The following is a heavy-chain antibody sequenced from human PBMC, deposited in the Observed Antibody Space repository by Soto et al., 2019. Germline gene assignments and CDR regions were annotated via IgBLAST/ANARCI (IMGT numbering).Heavy chain of an antibody. J-gene: IGHJ4*02. CDR1: GGSISSRTFW. CDR2: MYYSGSS. D-gene: IGHD4-4*01. V-gene: IGHV4-39*01. Sequence: QLQLQESGPGLVKPSETLSLTCSVSGGSISSRTFWWAWIRQPPGKGLDGNGDMYYSGSSYSSPSLKSRVTLSIDTSKNQLSLKLNSVTAADTAVYYCARHPRDDYNYGGSGIFDYWGQGTLVTVSS. CDR3: ARHPRDDYNYGGSGIFDY.